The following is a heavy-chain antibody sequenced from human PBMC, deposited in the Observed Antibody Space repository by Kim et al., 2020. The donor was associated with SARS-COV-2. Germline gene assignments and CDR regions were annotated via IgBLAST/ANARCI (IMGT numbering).Heavy chain of an antibody. J-gene: IGHJ6*02. CDR2: GNSYIR. CDR3: AKRDMDV. V-gene: IGHV3-23*01. Sequence: GNSYIRVYADSVKGRFTISRDNSKSTLYLQMNGLRVEDTAVYYCAKRDMDVWGQGTTVTVSS.